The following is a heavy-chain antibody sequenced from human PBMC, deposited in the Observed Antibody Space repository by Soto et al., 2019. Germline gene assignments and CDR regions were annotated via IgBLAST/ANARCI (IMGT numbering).Heavy chain of an antibody. D-gene: IGHD6-19*01. CDR3: ARDRGWSLFDY. V-gene: IGHV3-74*01. Sequence: GGSLRLSCAASGFTFSSYWMYWVRQAPGKGLVWVSRTNSDGSDTSYADSVKGRFTISRDNAKNTLYLQMDSLRAEDTAVYYCARDRGWSLFDYWGQGTLVTVSS. CDR2: TNSDGSDT. J-gene: IGHJ4*02. CDR1: GFTFSSYW.